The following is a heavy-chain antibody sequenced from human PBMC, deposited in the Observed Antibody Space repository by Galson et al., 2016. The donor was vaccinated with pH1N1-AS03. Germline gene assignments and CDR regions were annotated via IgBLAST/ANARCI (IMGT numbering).Heavy chain of an antibody. CDR2: IGKGSGII. J-gene: IGHJ6*02. D-gene: IGHD5-12*01. Sequence: SLRLSCAASGFTFSSYRMNWVRHAPGKGLEWVSYIGKGSGIIYYADSVRGRFTISRDDVNNSLYLQMHSPRDEDTAVYYCAREYNGHDPRYLYGMDVWGQGTTVIVSS. CDR3: AREYNGHDPRYLYGMDV. V-gene: IGHV3-48*02. CDR1: GFTFSSYR.